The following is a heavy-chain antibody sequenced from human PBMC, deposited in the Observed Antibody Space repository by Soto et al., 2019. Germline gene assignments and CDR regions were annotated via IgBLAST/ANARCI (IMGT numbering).Heavy chain of an antibody. CDR3: ASSLPAGPYYYYYGMDV. CDR1: GGSFSGYY. J-gene: IGHJ6*02. CDR2: INHSGST. Sequence: TSETLSLTCAVYGGSFSGYYWSWIRQPPGKGLEWIGEINHSGSTNYNPSLKSRVTISVDTSKNQFSLKLSSVTAADTAVYYCASSLPAGPYYYYYGMDVWGQGTTVTVSS. D-gene: IGHD2-2*01. V-gene: IGHV4-34*01.